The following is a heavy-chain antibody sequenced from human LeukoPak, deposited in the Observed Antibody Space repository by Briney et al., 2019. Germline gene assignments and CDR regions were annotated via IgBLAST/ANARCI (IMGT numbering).Heavy chain of an antibody. V-gene: IGHV3-30*04. CDR2: ISYDGSNK. CDR3: ARDLRVSWAYGMDV. J-gene: IGHJ6*04. D-gene: IGHD4-17*01. CDR1: GFTFSSYA. Sequence: QPGRSLRLSCAASGFTFSSYAVHWVRQAPGKGLEWVAVISYDGSNKYYADSVKGRFTISRDNSKNTLYLQMNSLRAEDTAVYYCARDLRVSWAYGMDVWGKGTTVTVSP.